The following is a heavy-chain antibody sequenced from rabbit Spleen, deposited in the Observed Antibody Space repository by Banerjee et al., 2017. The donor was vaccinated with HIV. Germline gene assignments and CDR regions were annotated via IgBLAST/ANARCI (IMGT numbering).Heavy chain of an antibody. CDR1: GFTLSRSL. CDR3: ARSDSGDAYALDL. CDR2: INAGGSGST. Sequence: QSLEESGGDLVKPGASLTLTCTASGFTLSRSLICWVRQALGKGLEWSACINAGGSGSTYYASWAKGRFTISKTSSTAVTLQMTSLTAADTATYFCARSDSGDAYALDLWGPGTLVTVS. J-gene: IGHJ6*01. D-gene: IGHD6-1*01. V-gene: IGHV1S40*01.